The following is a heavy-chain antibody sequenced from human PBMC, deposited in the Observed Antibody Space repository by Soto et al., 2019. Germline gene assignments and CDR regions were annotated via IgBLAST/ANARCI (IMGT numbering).Heavy chain of an antibody. D-gene: IGHD3-16*02. Sequence: GASVKVSWKAAGYSFTSYDINWVRQATGQGLEWMGWMNPNSGNTGYAQKFQGRVTMTRNTSISTAYMELSSLRSEDTAVYYCARVPYTPNYYDYVWGSYRRYYYYYGMDVWGQGSTVT. CDR1: GYSFTSYD. CDR3: ARVPYTPNYYDYVWGSYRRYYYYYGMDV. J-gene: IGHJ6*02. CDR2: MNPNSGNT. V-gene: IGHV1-8*01.